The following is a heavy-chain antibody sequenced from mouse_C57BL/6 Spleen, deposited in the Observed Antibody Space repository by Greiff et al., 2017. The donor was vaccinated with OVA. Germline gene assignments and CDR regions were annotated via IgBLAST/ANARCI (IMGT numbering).Heavy chain of an antibody. D-gene: IGHD2-4*01. V-gene: IGHV1-82*01. Sequence: VQLQQSGPELVKPGASVKISCKASGYAFSSSWMNWVKQRPGKGLEWIVRIYPGDGDTNYNGKFKGKATLTADKSSSTAYMQLSSLTSEDSAVYFCARSKAYYDYAYAMDYWGQGTSVTVSS. CDR2: IYPGDGDT. J-gene: IGHJ4*01. CDR3: ARSKAYYDYAYAMDY. CDR1: GYAFSSSW.